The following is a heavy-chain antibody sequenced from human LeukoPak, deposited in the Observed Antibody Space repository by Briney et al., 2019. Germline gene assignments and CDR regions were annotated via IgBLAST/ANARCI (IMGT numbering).Heavy chain of an antibody. J-gene: IGHJ4*02. V-gene: IGHV3-30*18. D-gene: IGHD2-2*01. CDR3: AKDGFDSGDIVVVPAAY. CDR2: ISYDGSNK. CDR1: GFTFSSYG. Sequence: PGRSLRLSCAASGFTFSSYGMHWVRQAPGKGLEWVAVISYDGSNKYYADSVKGRFTISRDNSKNTLYLQMNSLRAEDTAVYYCAKDGFDSGDIVVVPAAYWGQGTLVTVS.